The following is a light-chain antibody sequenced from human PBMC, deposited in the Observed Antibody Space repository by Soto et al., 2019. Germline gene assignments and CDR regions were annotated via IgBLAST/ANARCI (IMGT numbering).Light chain of an antibody. V-gene: IGKV1-39*01. Sequence: DIQLTQSPSSLSASVGDRVTITCRASQTFSNYLNWYQQKPGKAPILLIFAASNLESGVPSRFSGSGSGTDFTLTISNLQPEDFATYYCQQSLTIPWTFGQGTKVEMK. CDR2: AAS. J-gene: IGKJ1*01. CDR3: QQSLTIPWT. CDR1: QTFSNY.